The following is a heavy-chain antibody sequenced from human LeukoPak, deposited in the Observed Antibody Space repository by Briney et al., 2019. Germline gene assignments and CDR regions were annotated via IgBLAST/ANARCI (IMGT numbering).Heavy chain of an antibody. V-gene: IGHV1-2*02. D-gene: IGHD5-18*01. Sequence: GASVKVSCKASGYTFTGYYMHWVRQAPGQGLEWMGWINPNSGGTNYAQKFQGRVTMTRDTSISTAYMELSRLRSDDTAVYYCARVGRGYSYGYLDFDYWGQGTLVTVSS. CDR1: GYTFTGYY. CDR2: INPNSGGT. CDR3: ARVGRGYSYGYLDFDY. J-gene: IGHJ4*02.